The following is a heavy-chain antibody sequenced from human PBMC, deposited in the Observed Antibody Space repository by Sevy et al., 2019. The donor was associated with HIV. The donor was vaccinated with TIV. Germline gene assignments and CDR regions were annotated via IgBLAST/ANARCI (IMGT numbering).Heavy chain of an antibody. D-gene: IGHD4-17*01. CDR2: MWFDGSNK. CDR1: GFPFTNHG. Sequence: GGSLRLSCEASGFPFTNHGVHWVRQAPGKGLAWVALMWFDGSNKYYADSVKGRFTVSRDNSKNTLYLQMNSLRADDQAIYYCARDREFYDHGEYGPTSAPDLWGQGTLVTVSS. J-gene: IGHJ5*02. V-gene: IGHV3-33*08. CDR3: ARDREFYDHGEYGPTSAPDL.